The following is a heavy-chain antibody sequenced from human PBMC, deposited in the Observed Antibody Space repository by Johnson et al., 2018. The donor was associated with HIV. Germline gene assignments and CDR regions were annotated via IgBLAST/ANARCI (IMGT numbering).Heavy chain of an antibody. CDR2: IYSGGYT. J-gene: IGHJ3*02. V-gene: IGHV3-66*02. Sequence: VQLVESGGGLVQPGGSLRLSCAGSGFTVSRNYMSWVRQAPGKGLEWVSIIYSGGYTNYAESVKGRFAISRDNSKNTLYLQISSLRTEDTAVYYCVRVSLGYSYGYDAFDISGQGTMVTVSS. D-gene: IGHD5-18*01. CDR1: GFTVSRNY. CDR3: VRVSLGYSYGYDAFDI.